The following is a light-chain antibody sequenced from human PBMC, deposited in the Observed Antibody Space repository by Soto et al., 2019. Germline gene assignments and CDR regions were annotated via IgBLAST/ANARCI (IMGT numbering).Light chain of an antibody. CDR2: DAS. Sequence: EIVMTQSPTTLSVSPGERATLSCRVSETVYSKVAWYQQKLGQAPSLLIFDASTRATGIPNRFVGSGSGTSFTLTISNLQSEDFAVYYCHQYIVWDRGTFGPGTQVTIK. CDR3: HQYIVWDRGT. CDR1: ETVYSK. V-gene: IGKV3-15*01. J-gene: IGKJ1*01.